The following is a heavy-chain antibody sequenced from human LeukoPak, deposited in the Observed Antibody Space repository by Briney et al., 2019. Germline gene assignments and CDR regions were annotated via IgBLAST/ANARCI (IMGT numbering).Heavy chain of an antibody. Sequence: GGSLRLSCVGSGFTFGTYSMSWVRQVPGKGLEWVSSIYGNAGRVFYADSVRGRFTISRDNSKNTLYLEMNSLRAEDTALYYCVKDIISDSGWDLDYWGRGTLVTVSS. CDR1: GFTFGTYS. D-gene: IGHD6-19*01. CDR2: IYGNAGRV. J-gene: IGHJ4*02. V-gene: IGHV3-23*01. CDR3: VKDIISDSGWDLDY.